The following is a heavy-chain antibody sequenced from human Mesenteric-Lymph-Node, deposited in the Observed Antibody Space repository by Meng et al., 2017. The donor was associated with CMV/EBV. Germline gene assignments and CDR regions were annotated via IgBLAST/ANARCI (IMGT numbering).Heavy chain of an antibody. CDR3: ARYSSSWYVDY. J-gene: IGHJ4*02. CDR2: INTGNGNT. D-gene: IGHD6-13*01. Sequence: SCKASGYTFTNYPMHLVRQAPGQRLEWMGWINTGNGNTRYSQKFQGRVTITRDTSASTAYMELSSLTSEDTAVYYCARYSSSWYVDYWGQGTLVTVSS. CDR1: GYTFTNYP. V-gene: IGHV1-3*04.